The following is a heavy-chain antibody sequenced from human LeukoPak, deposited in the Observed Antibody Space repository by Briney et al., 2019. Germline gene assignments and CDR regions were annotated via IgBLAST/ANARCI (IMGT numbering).Heavy chain of an antibody. CDR1: GFTVSSNY. V-gene: IGHV3-7*04. J-gene: IGHJ4*02. CDR3: ARGMIDY. CDR2: IKQDGSEK. Sequence: GGSLRLSCAASGFTVSSNYMSWVRQAPGEGLEWVANIKQDGSEKYYVDSVKGRFTISRDNAKNSLYLQMNNLRADDTAVYYCARGMIDYWGQGTLVSVSS.